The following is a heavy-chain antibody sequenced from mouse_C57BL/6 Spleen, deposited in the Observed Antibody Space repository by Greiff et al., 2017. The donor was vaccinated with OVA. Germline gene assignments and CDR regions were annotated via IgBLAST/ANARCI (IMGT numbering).Heavy chain of an antibody. CDR2: IDPSDSYT. CDR1: GYTFTSYW. CDR3: ARGSNYAHFDY. V-gene: IGHV1-69*01. J-gene: IGHJ2*01. Sequence: QVQLQQPGAELVMPGASVKLSCKASGYTFTSYWMHWVKQRPGQGLEWIGEIDPSDSYTNYNQKFTGKSTLTVDKSSSTAYMQLSSLTSEDAAVYYCARGSNYAHFDYWGQGTTLTVSA. D-gene: IGHD2-5*01.